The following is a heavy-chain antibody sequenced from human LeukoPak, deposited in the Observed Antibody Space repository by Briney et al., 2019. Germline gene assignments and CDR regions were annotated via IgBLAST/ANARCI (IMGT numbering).Heavy chain of an antibody. J-gene: IGHJ4*02. CDR1: GYTFNRYA. D-gene: IGHD6-13*01. V-gene: IGHV1-3*01. CDR3: ARDEGSTWYTYFDY. Sequence: ASVKVSCKASGYTFNRYAIHWVRQAPGQRPEWMGWINVGDGNTKYSQKFQGRVTITRDTSASTAYMELSSLRSEDTAVYYCARDEGSTWYTYFDYWGQGTLVTVSS. CDR2: INVGDGNT.